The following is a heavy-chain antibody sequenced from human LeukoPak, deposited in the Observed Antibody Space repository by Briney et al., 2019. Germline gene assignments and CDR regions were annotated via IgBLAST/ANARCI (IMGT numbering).Heavy chain of an antibody. J-gene: IGHJ4*02. D-gene: IGHD3-10*01. Sequence: SETLSLTCTVSGGSISSSSYYWGWIRQPPGKGLEWIGSIYYSGSTYYNPSLKSRVTISVDTSKNQFSLKLSSVTAADTAVYYCARVPHMVRGVPIDYWGQGTLVTVSS. CDR3: ARVPHMVRGVPIDY. V-gene: IGHV4-39*07. CDR2: IYYSGST. CDR1: GGSISSSSYY.